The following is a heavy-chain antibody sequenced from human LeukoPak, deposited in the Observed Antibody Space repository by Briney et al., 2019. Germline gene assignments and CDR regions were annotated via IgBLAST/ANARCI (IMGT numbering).Heavy chain of an antibody. D-gene: IGHD2-15*01. CDR3: ASQEYCSGGSCYTWFDS. CDR1: GYSFTNAW. V-gene: IGHV5-51*01. J-gene: IGHJ5*01. CDR2: IYPADSDI. Sequence: GEPLNISCKGSGYSFTNAWIGWVRLMPGKGLEWMGIIYPADSDIRYSPSFQGQATTSADKSINTAYLRWSSLKASDTAMYSCASQEYCSGGSCYTWFDSWGQGTLVTVSS.